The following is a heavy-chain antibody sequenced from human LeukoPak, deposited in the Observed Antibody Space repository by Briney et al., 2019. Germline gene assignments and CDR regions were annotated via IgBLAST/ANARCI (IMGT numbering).Heavy chain of an antibody. D-gene: IGHD2-2*01. J-gene: IGHJ3*02. Sequence: GGSLRLSCAASGFTFSSYSMNWVRQAPGKGLEWVSSISSSSSYIYYADSVKGRFTISRDNAKNSLYLQMNSLRAEDTAVYYCARVGGIVVVPAAMHAFDIWGQGTMVTVSS. CDR2: ISSSSSYI. CDR3: ARVGGIVVVPAAMHAFDI. V-gene: IGHV3-21*01. CDR1: GFTFSSYS.